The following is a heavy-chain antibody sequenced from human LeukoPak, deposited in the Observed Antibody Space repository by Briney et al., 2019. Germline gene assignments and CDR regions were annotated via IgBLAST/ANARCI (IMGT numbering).Heavy chain of an antibody. CDR2: INSDGSST. CDR1: GFTFSSYW. CDR3: ATSMVTTKDYYYYGMDV. D-gene: IGHD4-17*01. Sequence: GGSLRLSCAASGFTFSSYWMHWVRQAPGKGLVWVSRINSDGSSTSYADSVKGRFTISRDNAKNSLYLQMNSLRAEDTAVYYCATSMVTTKDYYYYGMDVWGQGTTVTVSS. V-gene: IGHV3-74*01. J-gene: IGHJ6*02.